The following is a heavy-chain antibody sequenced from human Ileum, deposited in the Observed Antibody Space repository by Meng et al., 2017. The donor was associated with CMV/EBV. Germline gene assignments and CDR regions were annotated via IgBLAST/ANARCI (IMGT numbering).Heavy chain of an antibody. CDR3: ARASPQRRFLSY. Sequence: WTWIRQFPGKGLEWIGEINHRGNTNYNPSLKSRVTISIDTSRNQFSLKLTSVTATDKAVYYCARASPQRRFLSYWGQGTLVTVSS. D-gene: IGHD3-3*01. V-gene: IGHV4-34*01. CDR2: INHRGNT. J-gene: IGHJ4*02.